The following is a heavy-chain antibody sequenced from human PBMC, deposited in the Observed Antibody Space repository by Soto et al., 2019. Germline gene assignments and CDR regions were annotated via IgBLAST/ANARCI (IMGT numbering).Heavy chain of an antibody. J-gene: IGHJ6*03. D-gene: IGHD2-21*02. CDR2: INWSSGTI. CDR3: TKDVRLGGLPGLYYYLNV. V-gene: IGHV3-9*01. CDR1: GCTFGDYA. Sequence: SLRLSWAASGCTFGDYAMHWVRQAPGKGLEWVSGINWSSGTIHYADSVKGRFTISRDNAKSSLYRKMNSLRPKDSALSYCTKDVRLGGLPGLYYYLNVSDKATTGTVFS.